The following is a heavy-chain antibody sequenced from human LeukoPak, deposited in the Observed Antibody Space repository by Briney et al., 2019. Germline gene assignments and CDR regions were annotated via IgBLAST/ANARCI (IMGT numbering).Heavy chain of an antibody. CDR1: GFTFSSYA. CDR3: AKGWDSSGYYDFDY. D-gene: IGHD3-22*01. CDR2: ISGSGGST. J-gene: IGHJ4*02. V-gene: IGHV3-23*01. Sequence: GGSLRLSCAASGFTFSSYAMSWVRQAPGKGLEWVSAISGSGGSTYYADSVKGRFTISRDNSKNTLYPQMNSLRAEDTAVYYCAKGWDSSGYYDFDYWGQGTLVTVSS.